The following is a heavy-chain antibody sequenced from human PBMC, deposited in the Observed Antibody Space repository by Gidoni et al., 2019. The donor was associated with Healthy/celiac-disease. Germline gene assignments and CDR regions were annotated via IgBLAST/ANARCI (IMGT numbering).Heavy chain of an antibody. V-gene: IGHV3-7*01. CDR2: IKQDGSEK. D-gene: IGHD3-9*01. CDR3: ARDSGDILTGGSDAFDI. J-gene: IGHJ3*02. CDR1: GFTFTRHW. Sequence: EVQLVESGGGLVQPGGSLRLSCAASGFTFTRHWMSWVRQAPGKGLEWVANIKQDGSEKYYVDSVKGRFTISRDNAKNSLYLQMNSLRAEDTAVYYCARDSGDILTGGSDAFDIWGQGTMVTVSS.